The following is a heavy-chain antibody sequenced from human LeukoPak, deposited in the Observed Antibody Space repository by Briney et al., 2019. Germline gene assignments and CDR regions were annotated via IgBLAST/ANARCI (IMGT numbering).Heavy chain of an antibody. CDR3: ARDLAYCGGDCPFNWFDP. J-gene: IGHJ5*02. D-gene: IGHD2-21*02. Sequence: SETLSLTCTVSGGSISSYYWSWIRQPAGKGLEWIGRIYTSGSTNYNPSLKSRVTISVDKSKNQFSLKLSSVAAANTAVYYCARDLAYCGGDCPFNWFDPWGQGTLVTVSS. CDR2: IYTSGST. CDR1: GGSISSYY. V-gene: IGHV4-4*07.